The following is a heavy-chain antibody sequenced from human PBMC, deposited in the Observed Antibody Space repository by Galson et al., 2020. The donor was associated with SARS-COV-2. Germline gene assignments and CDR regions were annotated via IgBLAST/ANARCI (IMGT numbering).Heavy chain of an antibody. CDR2: ISYDGSNK. V-gene: IGHV3-30*18. CDR3: AKAGYSYGAGWVYFNY. J-gene: IGHJ4*02. D-gene: IGHD5-18*01. CDR1: GFTFSSYG. Sequence: GSLRLSCAASGFTFSSYGMHWVRQAPGKGLEWVAVISYDGSNKYYADSVRGRFTISRDNSKNTLYLQMNSLRAEDTAVYYCAKAGYSYGAGWVYFNYWGQGTLVTVSS.